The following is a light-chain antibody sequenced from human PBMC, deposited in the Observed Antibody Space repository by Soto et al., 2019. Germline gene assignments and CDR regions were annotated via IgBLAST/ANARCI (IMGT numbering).Light chain of an antibody. V-gene: IGKV3D-20*02. CDR3: QQRSNWPPIIT. CDR1: QSLSSNY. J-gene: IGKJ4*01. CDR2: GVS. Sequence: EIVLTQSPGTLSLSPGERATLSCRASQSLSSNYLAWYQQKPGQAPRLLIYGVSSRATGVPVSFSGSGSGTDFTLTVSSLEPEDSAIYYCQQRSNWPPIITFGGGTKVDIK.